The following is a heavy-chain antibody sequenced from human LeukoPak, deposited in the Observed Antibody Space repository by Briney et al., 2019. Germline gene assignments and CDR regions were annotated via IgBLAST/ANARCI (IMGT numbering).Heavy chain of an antibody. D-gene: IGHD2-8*01. CDR1: GGTFSGYA. CDR3: ASPMVYDTYYYYHGMDV. Sequence: SVKVSCKASGGTFSGYAIDWVRQAPGQGLEWMGGIIPIFGTSNYAQRFQGRVTISADESTSTAYMELSSLRSEDTAVYYCASPMVYDTYYYYHGMDVWGQGTTVTVSS. J-gene: IGHJ6*02. V-gene: IGHV1-69*13. CDR2: IIPIFGTS.